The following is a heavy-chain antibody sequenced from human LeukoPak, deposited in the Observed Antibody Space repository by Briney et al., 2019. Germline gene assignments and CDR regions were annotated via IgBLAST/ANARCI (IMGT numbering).Heavy chain of an antibody. J-gene: IGHJ4*02. CDR2: IYTSGST. CDR1: GGSISSGSYY. Sequence: SQTLSLTCTVSGGSISSGSYYWRWIRQPAGKGLEWIGRIYTSGSTNYNPSLKSRVTISVDTSKNQFSLKLSSVTAADTAVYYCARRGYSGYEDYWGQGTLVTVSS. CDR3: ARRGYSGYEDY. V-gene: IGHV4-61*02. D-gene: IGHD5-12*01.